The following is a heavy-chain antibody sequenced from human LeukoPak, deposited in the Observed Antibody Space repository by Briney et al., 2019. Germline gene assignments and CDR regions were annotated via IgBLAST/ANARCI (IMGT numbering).Heavy chain of an antibody. Sequence: ASVKVSCKASGYTFTGYYMHWVRQAPGQGLEWMGWINPNSGGTNYAQKFQGRVTMTRDTSISTDYMELSRLRSDDTAVYYCARGVDYDFWSCYLLQRYYFDYWGQGTLVTVSS. D-gene: IGHD3-3*01. V-gene: IGHV1-2*02. CDR1: GYTFTGYY. CDR2: INPNSGGT. J-gene: IGHJ4*02. CDR3: ARGVDYDFWSCYLLQRYYFDY.